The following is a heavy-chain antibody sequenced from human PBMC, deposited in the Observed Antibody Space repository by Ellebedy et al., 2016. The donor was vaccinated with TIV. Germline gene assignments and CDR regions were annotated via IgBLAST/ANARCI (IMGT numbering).Heavy chain of an antibody. CDR1: GYTFTSYD. D-gene: IGHD3-10*01. CDR3: SSSGSFPNWFDP. Sequence: ASVKVSXXASGYTFTSYDINWVRQATGQGLEWMGWINPNSGGTNYAQKFQGRVTMTRDTSISTAYMELSRLRSDDTAVYYCSSSGSFPNWFDPWGQGTLVTVSS. CDR2: INPNSGGT. J-gene: IGHJ5*02. V-gene: IGHV1-2*02.